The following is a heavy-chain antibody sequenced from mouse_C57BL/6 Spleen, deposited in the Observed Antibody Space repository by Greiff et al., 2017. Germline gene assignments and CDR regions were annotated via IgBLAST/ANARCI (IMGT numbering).Heavy chain of an antibody. CDR2: IYPGDGDT. Sequence: QVQLQQSGPELVKPGASVKISCKASGYAFSSSWMNWVKQRPGKGLEWIGRIYPGDGDTNYNGKFKGKATLTADKSSSTAYMQLSSLTSEDSAVYFCARMDYGNYYFDYWGQGTTLTVSS. CDR1: GYAFSSSW. D-gene: IGHD2-1*01. J-gene: IGHJ2*01. V-gene: IGHV1-82*01. CDR3: ARMDYGNYYFDY.